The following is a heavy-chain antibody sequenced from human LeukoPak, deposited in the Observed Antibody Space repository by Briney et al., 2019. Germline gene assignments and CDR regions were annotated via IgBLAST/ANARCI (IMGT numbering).Heavy chain of an antibody. D-gene: IGHD3-22*01. CDR3: ARYGLADYDSSGYYLPNGFDP. CDR1: GGSISSYY. Sequence: PSETLSLTCTVSGGSISSYYWSWIRQPAGKGLEWIGRIYTSGSTNYNPSFKSRGTMLLDTSKNQFSLMLISVTSAEPAVYNSARYGLADYDSSGYYLPNGFDPWGQGTLVTVSS. J-gene: IGHJ5*02. CDR2: IYTSGST. V-gene: IGHV4-4*07.